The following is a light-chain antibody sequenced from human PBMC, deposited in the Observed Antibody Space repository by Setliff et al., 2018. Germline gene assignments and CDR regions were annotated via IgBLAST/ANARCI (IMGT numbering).Light chain of an antibody. J-gene: IGLJ1*01. CDR3: SSYTSLSTRV. CDR1: SSDVGGYNY. Sequence: QSALAQPASVSGSPGQSITISCTGTSSDVGGYNYVSWYQQLPGKAPKLIIFEVSNRPSGIPNRFSGSKSGNTASLSISGLQAEDEADYYCSSYTSLSTRVFGTGTKVTV. V-gene: IGLV2-14*01. CDR2: EVS.